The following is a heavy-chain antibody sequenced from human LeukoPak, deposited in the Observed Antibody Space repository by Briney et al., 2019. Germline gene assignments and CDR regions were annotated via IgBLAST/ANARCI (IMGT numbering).Heavy chain of an antibody. CDR2: MNPNSGNT. Sequence: ASVTVSCKASGYTFSSDDINWVRQATGQGLEWMGWMNPNSGNTGYVQKFQGRVTMTRNTSISTAYMELSSLRSDDTAVYYCARAKTKEVVATVYYYYGMDVWGQGTTVTVSS. CDR1: GYTFSSDD. J-gene: IGHJ6*02. D-gene: IGHD2-15*01. CDR3: ARAKTKEVVATVYYYYGMDV. V-gene: IGHV1-8*01.